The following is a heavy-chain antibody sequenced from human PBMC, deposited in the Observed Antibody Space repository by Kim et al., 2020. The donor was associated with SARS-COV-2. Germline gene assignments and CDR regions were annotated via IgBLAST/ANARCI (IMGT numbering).Heavy chain of an antibody. V-gene: IGHV3-9*01. J-gene: IGHJ4*02. D-gene: IGHD3-10*01. CDR3: AKDGDYYYGSGSYLSY. Sequence: SVKGRFTISRDNAKNSLYLQMNSLRAEDTALYYCAKDGDYYYGSGSYLSYWGQGTLVTVSS.